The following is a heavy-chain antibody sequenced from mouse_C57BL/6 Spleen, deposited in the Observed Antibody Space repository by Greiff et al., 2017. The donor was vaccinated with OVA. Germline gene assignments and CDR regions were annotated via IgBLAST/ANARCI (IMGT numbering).Heavy chain of an antibody. CDR3: ERKIIYYGYDEGYFDV. CDR2: ISSRSSTI. CDR1: GFTFSDYG. V-gene: IGHV5-17*01. J-gene: IGHJ1*03. D-gene: IGHD2-2*01. Sequence: EVKLQESGGGLVKPGGSLKLSCAASGFTFSDYGMHWVRQAPEKGLEWVAYISSRSSTIYYADTVKGRFTISRDNAKNTLFLQMTSLRSEDTAMYYCERKIIYYGYDEGYFDVWGTGTTVTVSS.